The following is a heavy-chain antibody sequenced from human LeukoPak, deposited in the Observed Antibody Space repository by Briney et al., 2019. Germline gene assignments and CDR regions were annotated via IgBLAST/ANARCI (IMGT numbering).Heavy chain of an antibody. Sequence: GSSVRVSCKASGGTFSSYAISWVRQAPGQGLEWMGGIIPIFGTANYAQKFQGRVTITADESTSTACMELSSLRSEDTAVYYCARAFGRGYGYSYGVYWGQGTLVTVSS. CDR1: GGTFSSYA. J-gene: IGHJ4*02. V-gene: IGHV1-69*01. CDR2: IIPIFGTA. CDR3: ARAFGRGYGYSYGVY. D-gene: IGHD5-18*01.